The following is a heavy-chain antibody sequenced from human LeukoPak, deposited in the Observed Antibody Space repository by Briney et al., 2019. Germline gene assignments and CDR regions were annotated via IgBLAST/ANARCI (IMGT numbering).Heavy chain of an antibody. CDR1: GFTFSSYA. D-gene: IGHD3-22*01. Sequence: GGSLRLSCAASGFTFSSYAMSWVRQAPGKGLEWVSAISGSGGSTYYADSVKGRFTISRDNSKNTLYLQMNSLRDEDTAVYYCARDGRYYYDSSGYYLDYWGQGTLVTVSS. CDR3: ARDGRYYYDSSGYYLDY. CDR2: ISGSGGST. J-gene: IGHJ4*02. V-gene: IGHV3-23*01.